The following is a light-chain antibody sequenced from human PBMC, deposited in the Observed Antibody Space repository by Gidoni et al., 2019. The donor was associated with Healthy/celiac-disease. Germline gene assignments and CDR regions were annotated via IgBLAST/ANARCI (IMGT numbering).Light chain of an antibody. J-gene: IGKJ1*01. V-gene: IGKV4-1*01. CDR2: WAS. Sequence: ILMTQSPDSLAVSLGERATIDSKSSQSVLYSSNNKNYLAWYQQKPGQPPKLLIYWASTRESGVPDRFRGSGYGTDFTLTISSLQAEDVAVYYCQQYYSTPWTFXQXTKVEIK. CDR1: QSVLYSSNNKNY. CDR3: QQYYSTPWT.